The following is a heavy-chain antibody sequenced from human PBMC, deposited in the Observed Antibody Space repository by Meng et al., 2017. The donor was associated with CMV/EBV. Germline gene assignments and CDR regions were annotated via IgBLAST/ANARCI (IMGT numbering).Heavy chain of an antibody. CDR1: GYSITSGYY. CDR2: IYHSGST. J-gene: IGHJ5*02. D-gene: IGHD3-3*01. Sequence: GSLRLSCTVSGYSITSGYYWGWIRQPPGKGLEWMGSIYHSGSTYYNPSVKSRVTISVDTSKNQFSLKLSSVTAADTAVYYCARAFYDFWSGYSSFDPWGQGTLVTVSS. V-gene: IGHV4-38-2*02. CDR3: ARAFYDFWSGYSSFDP.